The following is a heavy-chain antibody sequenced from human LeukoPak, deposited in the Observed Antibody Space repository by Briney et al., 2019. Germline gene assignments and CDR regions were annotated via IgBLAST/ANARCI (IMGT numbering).Heavy chain of an antibody. CDR3: ARDSPYNWNDGDPWYFDY. V-gene: IGHV3-66*02. Sequence: QSGGSLRLSCAASGFTFSSYWMSWVRQAPGKGLEWASLIYSGGSTYYADSVKGRFTISRDNSKNTLYLQMNSLRAEDTAVYYCARDSPYNWNDGDPWYFDYWGQGTLVTVSS. J-gene: IGHJ4*02. CDR1: GFTFSSYW. CDR2: IYSGGST. D-gene: IGHD1-20*01.